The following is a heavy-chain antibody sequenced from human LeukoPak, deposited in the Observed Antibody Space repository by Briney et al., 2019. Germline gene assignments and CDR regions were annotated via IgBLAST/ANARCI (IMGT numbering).Heavy chain of an antibody. D-gene: IGHD2-15*01. CDR1: GYTFTSYG. V-gene: IGHV1-18*01. CDR2: ISAYNGNT. J-gene: IGHJ3*02. Sequence: ASVTVSYTASGYTFTSYGISWVRQAPGQGLEWLGWISAYNGNTNQAQKLQGRVTMTTDTSTSTAYMELRSLRSDDTAVYYCARVNSSGGSLPEDDAFDIWGQGTMVTVSS. CDR3: ARVNSSGGSLPEDDAFDI.